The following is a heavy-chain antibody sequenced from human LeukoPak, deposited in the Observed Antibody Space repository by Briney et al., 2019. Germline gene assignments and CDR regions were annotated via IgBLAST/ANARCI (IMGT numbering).Heavy chain of an antibody. Sequence: GESLRLSCAASGFTFSSYAMHWVRQAPGKGLEWLATISYDGSNKYYADSVRGRFTISRDNSNNTLYLQMSSLRAEDTAVYYCASPYYYDSSGYYYAPDYWGQGTLVTVSS. CDR1: GFTFSSYA. J-gene: IGHJ4*02. V-gene: IGHV3-30-3*01. CDR3: ASPYYYDSSGYYYAPDY. D-gene: IGHD3-22*01. CDR2: ISYDGSNK.